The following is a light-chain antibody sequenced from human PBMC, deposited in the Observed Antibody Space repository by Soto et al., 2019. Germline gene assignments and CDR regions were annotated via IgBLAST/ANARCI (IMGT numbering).Light chain of an antibody. Sequence: QSALTQPPSASGSPGQSVTISCTGTSSDVGGYKFVSWYQQHPGKAPKLIIYEVSQRPSGVPDRFSASKSGDTASLTVSGLRAEDEADYYCSSYAGSNMGVFGSGTKLPVL. CDR1: SSDVGGYKF. V-gene: IGLV2-8*01. CDR3: SSYAGSNMGV. CDR2: EVS. J-gene: IGLJ1*01.